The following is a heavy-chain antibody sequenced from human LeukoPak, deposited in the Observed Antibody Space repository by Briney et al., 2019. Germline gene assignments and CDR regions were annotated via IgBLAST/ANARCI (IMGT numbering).Heavy chain of an antibody. D-gene: IGHD3-3*02. CDR2: INTYNGNT. V-gene: IGHV1-18*01. J-gene: IGHJ5*02. CDR1: GYTLTSHG. Sequence: ASVKVSCKASGYTLTSHGISWVRQAPGQGLEWMGWINTYNGNTKYAQKFQGRVTMTTDTSTSTAYMELRSLRSDDTAVYYCARDLVHHRLLATVYNWFDPWGQGTLVTVSS. CDR3: ARDLVHHRLLATVYNWFDP.